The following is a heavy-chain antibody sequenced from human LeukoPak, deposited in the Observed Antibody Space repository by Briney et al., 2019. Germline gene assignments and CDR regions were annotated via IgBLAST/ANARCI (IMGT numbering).Heavy chain of an antibody. V-gene: IGHV4-39*07. J-gene: IGHJ4*02. CDR2: IYYSGST. Sequence: PSETLSLTCTVSGGSISSSSYYWGWIRQPPGKGLEWIGTIYYSGSTCYKSSLESRVTISVDTTKNQFSLKLSSVTAADTAMYYCASGSYHLGYSDSWGQGTLVTVSS. D-gene: IGHD1-26*01. CDR1: GGSISSSSYY. CDR3: ASGSYHLGYSDS.